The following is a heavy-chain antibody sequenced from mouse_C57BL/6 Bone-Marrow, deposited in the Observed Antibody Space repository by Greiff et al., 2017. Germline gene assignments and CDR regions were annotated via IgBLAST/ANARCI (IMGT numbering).Heavy chain of an antibody. D-gene: IGHD1-1*01. CDR3: ASQITTVGYWYFDV. V-gene: IGHV7-3*01. Sequence: EVQLVESGGGLVQPGGSLSLSCAASGFTFTDYYMSWVRQPPGKALEWLGFIRNKANGYTTEYSASVKGRFTISRDNSQSILYLQMNALRAEDSATYYCASQITTVGYWYFDVWGTGTTVTVST. CDR1: GFTFTDYY. J-gene: IGHJ1*03. CDR2: IRNKANGYTT.